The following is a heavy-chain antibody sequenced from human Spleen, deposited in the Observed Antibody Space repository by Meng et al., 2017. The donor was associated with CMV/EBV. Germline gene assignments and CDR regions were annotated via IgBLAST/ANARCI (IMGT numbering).Heavy chain of an antibody. Sequence: GESLKISCAAPGFTFSSYWMTWVRPAPGQGLEWVASVKQDGSEMYYLDSVKGRFTISRDNAKNSLYLQMNSLRAEDTALYYCAKGYCSSTSCYLGYWGQGTLVTVSS. J-gene: IGHJ4*02. CDR1: GFTFSSYW. CDR2: VKQDGSEM. CDR3: AKGYCSSTSCYLGY. V-gene: IGHV3-7*03. D-gene: IGHD2-2*01.